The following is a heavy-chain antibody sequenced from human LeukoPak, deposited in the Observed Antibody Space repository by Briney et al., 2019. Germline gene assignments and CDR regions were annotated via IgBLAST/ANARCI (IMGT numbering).Heavy chain of an antibody. Sequence: GGSLRLSCAASGFTFSSYSMNWVRQAPGKGLEWVSSISSSSSYIYYADSVKGRFTISRDNAKNSLYLQMNSLRAEDTAVYYCARSRQLLLRDDYWGQGTLVTVSS. D-gene: IGHD2-2*01. CDR3: ARSRQLLLRDDY. J-gene: IGHJ4*02. V-gene: IGHV3-21*01. CDR1: GFTFSSYS. CDR2: ISSSSSYI.